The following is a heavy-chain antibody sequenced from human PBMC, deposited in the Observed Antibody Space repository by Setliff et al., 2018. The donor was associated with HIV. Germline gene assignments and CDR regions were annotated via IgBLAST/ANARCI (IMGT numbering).Heavy chain of an antibody. D-gene: IGHD3-16*01. CDR3: AKDSVWKGFTYTHGYLEQ. CDR2: IKSKSDGEAT. Sequence: GGSLRLSCEASGFTFTDAWMNWVRQAPGKGLEWVGRIKSKSDGEATDYAAPVKGRFTISRHDSRETVYLEMSSLTHEDTAVYFCAKDSVWKGFTYTHGYLEQWGQGTVVTVSS. J-gene: IGHJ1*01. V-gene: IGHV3-15*05. CDR1: GFTFTDAW.